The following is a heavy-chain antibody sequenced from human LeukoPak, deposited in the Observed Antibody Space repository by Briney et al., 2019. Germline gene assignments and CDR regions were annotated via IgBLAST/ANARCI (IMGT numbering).Heavy chain of an antibody. V-gene: IGHV1-2*02. J-gene: IGHJ6*03. CDR1: GYTFTGYY. CDR3: ARGAGAAAGTYYYYYMDV. D-gene: IGHD6-13*01. CDR2: INPNSGGT. Sequence: ASVKVSCKASGYTFTGYYMHWVRQAPGQGLEWMGWINPNSGGTNYAQKFQGRVTMTRDTSISTAYMELSRLRSDGTAVYYCARGAGAAAGTYYYYYMDVWGKGTTVTVSS.